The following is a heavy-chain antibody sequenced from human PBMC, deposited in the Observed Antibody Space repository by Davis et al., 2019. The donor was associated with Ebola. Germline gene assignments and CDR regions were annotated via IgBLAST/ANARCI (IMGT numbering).Heavy chain of an antibody. V-gene: IGHV1-69*13. CDR2: IIPIFGTA. CDR1: GYTFTGYY. Sequence: SVKVSCKASGYTFTGYYMHWVRQAPGQGLEWMGGIIPIFGTANYAQKFQGRVTITADESTSTAYMELSSLRSEDTAVYYCARGLADCSSTSCYYYYYGMDVWGQGTTVTVSS. J-gene: IGHJ6*02. CDR3: ARGLADCSSTSCYYYYYGMDV. D-gene: IGHD2-2*01.